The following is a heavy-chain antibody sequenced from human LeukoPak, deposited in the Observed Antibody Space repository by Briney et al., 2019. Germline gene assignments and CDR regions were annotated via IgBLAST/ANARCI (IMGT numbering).Heavy chain of an antibody. CDR2: INPSGGST. CDR1: GYTFTSYY. CDR3: ARVRNDILTGFNWFDP. J-gene: IGHJ5*02. D-gene: IGHD3-9*01. V-gene: IGHV1-46*01. Sequence: ASVKVSCKASGYTFTSYYMHWVRQAPGQGLEWMGIINPSGGSTSYAQKFQGRVTITRDTSASTAYMELSSLRSEDTAVYYCARVRNDILTGFNWFDPWGQGTLVTVSS.